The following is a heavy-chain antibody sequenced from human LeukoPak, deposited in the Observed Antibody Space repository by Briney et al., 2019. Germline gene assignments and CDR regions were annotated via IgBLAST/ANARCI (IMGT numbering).Heavy chain of an antibody. CDR2: INPSGGST. CDR1: GYTFTSYY. Sequence: ASVKVSCKASGYTFTSYYMHWVRQAPGQGLEWMGIINPSGGSTSYAQKFQGRVTMTRDTSTSTVYMELSSLRSEDTAVYYCARSERLGELSPLPNYWGQGTLATVSS. CDR3: ARSERLGELSPLPNY. D-gene: IGHD3-16*02. J-gene: IGHJ4*02. V-gene: IGHV1-46*01.